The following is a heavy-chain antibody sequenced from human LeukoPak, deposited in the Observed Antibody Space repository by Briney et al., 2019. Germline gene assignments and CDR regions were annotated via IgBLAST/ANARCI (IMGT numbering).Heavy chain of an antibody. V-gene: IGHV4-38-2*02. CDR2: IYHSGST. Sequence: SETLSLTCSVSGYSISRGYYWGWIRQPPGKGLEWIGSIYHSGSTYYNPSLKSRVTISVDTSMTQFSLKLTSVTAADTAVYYCAKEGMGYYYGSGSFQAYYYYYMDVWGKGTTVTISS. CDR3: AKEGMGYYYGSGSFQAYYYYYMDV. D-gene: IGHD3-10*01. J-gene: IGHJ6*03. CDR1: GYSISRGYY.